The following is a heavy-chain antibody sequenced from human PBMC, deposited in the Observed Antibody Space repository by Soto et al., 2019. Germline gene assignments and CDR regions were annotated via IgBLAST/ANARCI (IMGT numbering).Heavy chain of an antibody. D-gene: IGHD3-10*02. CDR3: ASVPDYYYYGMDV. J-gene: IGHJ6*02. Sequence: PGGSLRLSCAASGFTFSSYAMHWVRQAPGKGLEWVAVISYDGSNKYYADSVKGRFTISRDNSKNTLYLQMNSLRAEDTAVYYCASVPDYYYYGMDVWGQGTTVTVSS. CDR1: GFTFSSYA. CDR2: ISYDGSNK. V-gene: IGHV3-30-3*01.